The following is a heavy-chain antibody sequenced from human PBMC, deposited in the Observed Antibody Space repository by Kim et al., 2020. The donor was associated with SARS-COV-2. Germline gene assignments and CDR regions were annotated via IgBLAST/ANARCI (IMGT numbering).Heavy chain of an antibody. V-gene: IGHV3-33*01. CDR1: GFTFSSYG. CDR2: IWYDGSNK. J-gene: IGHJ2*01. Sequence: GGSLRLSCAASGFTFSSYGMHWVRQAPGKGLEWVAVIWYDGSNKYYADSVKGRFTISRDNSKNTLYLQMNSLRAEDTAVYYCARDYDYVWGSYRLNWYFDLWGRGTLVTVSS. CDR3: ARDYDYVWGSYRLNWYFDL. D-gene: IGHD3-16*02.